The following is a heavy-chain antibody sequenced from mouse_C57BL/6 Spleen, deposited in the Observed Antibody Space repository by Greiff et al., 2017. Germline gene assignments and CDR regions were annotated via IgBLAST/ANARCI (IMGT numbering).Heavy chain of an antibody. Sequence: QVQLQQPGAELVKPGASVKMSCKASGYTFTSYWITWVKQRPGQGLEWIGDIYPGSGSTNYNEKFKSKATLTVDTSSSTAYMQLSSLTSEDSAVYYCARAYYGKDYFDYWGQGTTLTVSS. CDR2: IYPGSGST. D-gene: IGHD2-10*01. V-gene: IGHV1-55*01. CDR3: ARAYYGKDYFDY. CDR1: GYTFTSYW. J-gene: IGHJ2*01.